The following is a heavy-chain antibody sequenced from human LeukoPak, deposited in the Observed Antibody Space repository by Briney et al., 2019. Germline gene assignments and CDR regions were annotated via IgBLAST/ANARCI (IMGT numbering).Heavy chain of an antibody. V-gene: IGHV3-23*01. Sequence: GGSLRLSCAASGFTFSNYGMSWVRQAPGKGLEWVSSISGSGDSTYYADSVKGRFTISRDNAKNSLYLQMNSLRAEDTAVYYCARDKQVVVGATTAYDYWGQGTLVTVSS. CDR1: GFTFSNYG. CDR3: ARDKQVVVGATTAYDY. CDR2: ISGSGDST. J-gene: IGHJ4*02. D-gene: IGHD1-26*01.